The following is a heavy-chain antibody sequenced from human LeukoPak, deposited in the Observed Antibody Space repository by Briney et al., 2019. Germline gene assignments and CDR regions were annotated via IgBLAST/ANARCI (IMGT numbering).Heavy chain of an antibody. CDR3: ARDLRVVAATVAFDI. D-gene: IGHD2-15*01. V-gene: IGHV3-23*01. Sequence: GGSLRLSCAASGFTFSDYAMSWVRQAPGKGLEWLSVISGGSSGSTYYADSVTGRFTVSRDNSKNTVDLQMNSLRAEDTAVYYCARDLRVVAATVAFDIWGQGTMVTVSS. CDR2: ISGGSSGST. CDR1: GFTFSDYA. J-gene: IGHJ3*02.